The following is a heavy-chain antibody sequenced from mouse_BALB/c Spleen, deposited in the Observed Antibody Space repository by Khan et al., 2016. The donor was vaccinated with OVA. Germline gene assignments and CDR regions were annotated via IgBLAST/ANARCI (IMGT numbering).Heavy chain of an antibody. J-gene: IGHJ2*01. Sequence: QVQLQQPGPELVKPGASVKMSCKASGYTFTGYVINWVKQRTGQGIEWVGQIYPGTNITYYNETFKGRATLTADNTSNTVYMYLSSLTSEDSAVYFCSRSGYGSLVYWGQGTTLTVSS. CDR3: SRSGYGSLVY. CDR2: IYPGTNIT. CDR1: GYTFTGYV. V-gene: IGHV1-81*01. D-gene: IGHD1-1*01.